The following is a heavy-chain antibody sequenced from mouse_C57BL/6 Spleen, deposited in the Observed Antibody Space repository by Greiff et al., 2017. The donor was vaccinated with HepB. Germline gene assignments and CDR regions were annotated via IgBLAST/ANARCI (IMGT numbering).Heavy chain of an antibody. CDR3: EITTVVARRDYFDY. D-gene: IGHD1-1*01. J-gene: IGHJ2*01. Sequence: QVHVKQPGAELVKPGASVKMSCKASGYTFTSYWITWVKQRPGQGLEWIGDIYPGSGSTNYNEKFKSKATLTVDTSSSTAYMQLSSLTSEDSAVYYCEITTVVARRDYFDYWGQGTTLTVSS. V-gene: IGHV1-55*01. CDR2: IYPGSGST. CDR1: GYTFTSYW.